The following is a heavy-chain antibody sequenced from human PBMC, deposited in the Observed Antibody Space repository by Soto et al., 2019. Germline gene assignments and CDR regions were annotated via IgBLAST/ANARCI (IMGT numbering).Heavy chain of an antibody. Sequence: APVKVSCKASGYTFTSYDINWVRQATGQGLEGMGWMNPNSGNTGYAQKFQGRVTMPRNTSISTAYMELSSLRSEDTAVYYCARGLDFWSVYYYYGMDVWGQGTTVTVSS. CDR2: MNPNSGNT. D-gene: IGHD3-3*01. CDR3: ARGLDFWSVYYYYGMDV. CDR1: GYTFTSYD. J-gene: IGHJ6*02. V-gene: IGHV1-8*02.